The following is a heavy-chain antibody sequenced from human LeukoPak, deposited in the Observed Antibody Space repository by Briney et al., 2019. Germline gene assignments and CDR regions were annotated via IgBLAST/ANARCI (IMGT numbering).Heavy chain of an antibody. CDR1: RDMLNSDH. Sequence: GASVKVSCKASRDMLNSDHIHWVRQAPGEGLEWMVVINAGGEDPKFAQNYQGRVDLTWDTSTNTIYMELARLRSEDTAVYYCTRAKVPPRPTWFGSWGQGTLVTVSS. CDR3: TRAKVPPRPTWFGS. D-gene: IGHD3-10*01. J-gene: IGHJ5*01. V-gene: IGHV1-46*02. CDR2: INAGGEDP.